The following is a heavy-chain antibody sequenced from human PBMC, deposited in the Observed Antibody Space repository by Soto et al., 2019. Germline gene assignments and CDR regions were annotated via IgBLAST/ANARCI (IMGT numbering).Heavy chain of an antibody. Sequence: GPLRLSCAASGFTFDDYGMSWVRQAPGKGLEWVSGINWNGGSTGYADSVKGRFTISRDNAKNSLYLQMNSLRAEDTALYYCARLYSSGWYGPGRYWGQGTLVTVSS. CDR3: ARLYSSGWYGPGRY. CDR2: INWNGGST. J-gene: IGHJ4*02. CDR1: GFTFDDYG. D-gene: IGHD6-19*01. V-gene: IGHV3-20*04.